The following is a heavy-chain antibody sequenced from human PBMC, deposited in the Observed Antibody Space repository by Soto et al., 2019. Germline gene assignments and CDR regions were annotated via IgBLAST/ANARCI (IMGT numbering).Heavy chain of an antibody. CDR2: IKTDGSRT. V-gene: IGHV3-74*01. J-gene: IGHJ4*02. CDR1: GFTLSSRW. CDR3: ARDQDTFGQAVFDS. D-gene: IGHD3-16*01. Sequence: EVQLVESGGGLVQPGESLRLSCAASGFTLSSRWMHWVRQAPGKGLVWVSRIKTDGSRTSYADSVKGRFTISRDNAKKTLYLQMNSLRAEDTAMYYCARDQDTFGQAVFDSWGQGTLVTVSS.